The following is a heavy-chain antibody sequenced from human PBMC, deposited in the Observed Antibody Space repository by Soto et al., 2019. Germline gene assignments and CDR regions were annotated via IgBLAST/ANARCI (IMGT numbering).Heavy chain of an antibody. D-gene: IGHD6-19*01. CDR1: GGTFSSYA. J-gene: IGHJ6*02. CDR3: ASLAVAGTHYYYGMDV. CDR2: IIPIFGTA. V-gene: IGHV1-69*13. Sequence: ASVKVSCKASGGTFSSYAISWVRQAPGQGLEWMGGIIPIFGTANYAQKFQGRVTITADESTSTAYMELSSLRSEDTAVYYCASLAVAGTHYYYGMDVWGQGTTVTVSS.